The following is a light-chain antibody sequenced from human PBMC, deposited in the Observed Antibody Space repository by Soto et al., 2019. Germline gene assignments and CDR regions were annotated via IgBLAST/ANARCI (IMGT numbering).Light chain of an antibody. V-gene: IGKV3-15*01. CDR1: QSFRGL. CDR3: QQYNNWPRAT. Sequence: EVVLTQSPVTLSLSPGERATLSCRASQSFRGLLAWYQQKPGQAPRLLMFRTSSRATGFPARFSGSGSGTEFNLTISSLQSEDFGVYYCQQYNNWPRATFGGGTKVDI. J-gene: IGKJ4*01. CDR2: RTS.